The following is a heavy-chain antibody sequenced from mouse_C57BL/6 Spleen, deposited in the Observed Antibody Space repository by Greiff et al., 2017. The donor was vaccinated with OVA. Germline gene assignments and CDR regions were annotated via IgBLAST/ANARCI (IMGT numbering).Heavy chain of an antibody. J-gene: IGHJ2*01. Sequence: QVQLQQPGAELVKPGASVKLSCKASGYTFTSYWMHWVKQRPGQGLEWIGMIHPNSGSTNYNEKFKSKATLTVDKSSSTAYMQLSSLTSEDSAVYYCARRGDYGSSYDYFDYWGQGTTLTVSS. CDR3: ARRGDYGSSYDYFDY. V-gene: IGHV1-64*01. D-gene: IGHD1-1*01. CDR1: GYTFTSYW. CDR2: IHPNSGST.